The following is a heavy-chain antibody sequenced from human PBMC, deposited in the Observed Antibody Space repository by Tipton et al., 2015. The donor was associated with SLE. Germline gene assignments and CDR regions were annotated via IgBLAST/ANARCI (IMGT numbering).Heavy chain of an antibody. CDR3: VRGYNYGPGYYFDY. J-gene: IGHJ4*02. Sequence: GLVKPSETLSLSCTVSGGSISSSSYYWTWIRQPPGKGLEWIGNIYYSGSISYTPSLKSRVTISVDTSKNQFSLKLSSVTAADTAVYYCVRGYNYGPGYYFDYWGRGTLVTVSS. CDR2: IYYSGSI. D-gene: IGHD5-24*01. V-gene: IGHV4-39*07. CDR1: GGSISSSSYY.